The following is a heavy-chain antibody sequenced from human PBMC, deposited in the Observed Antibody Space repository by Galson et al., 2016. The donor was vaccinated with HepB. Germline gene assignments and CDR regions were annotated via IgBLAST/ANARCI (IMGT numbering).Heavy chain of an antibody. D-gene: IGHD2-15*01. Sequence: SLRLSCAASGFTFSESALHWVRQGPGKGLEWVGRIRDKVHNYATAYAASVEGRFTISRDDSKNTAYLQINSLKTEDTAIYYCSRRGESEITPFDPWGQGTLVTVSS. V-gene: IGHV3-73*01. CDR3: SRRGESEITPFDP. CDR2: IRDKVHNYAT. CDR1: GFTFSESA. J-gene: IGHJ5*02.